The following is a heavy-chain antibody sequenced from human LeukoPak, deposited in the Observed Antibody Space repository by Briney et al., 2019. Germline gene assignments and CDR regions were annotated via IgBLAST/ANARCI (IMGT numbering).Heavy chain of an antibody. Sequence: GGSLRLSCAASGFTFSSYGMHWVRQAPGKGLEWVAVISYDGSNKYYADSVKGRFTISRDNSKNTLYLQMNSLRAEDTAVYYCAKKMVRGVQPNYWGQGTLVTVSS. J-gene: IGHJ4*02. CDR2: ISYDGSNK. D-gene: IGHD3-10*01. V-gene: IGHV3-30*18. CDR1: GFTFSSYG. CDR3: AKKMVRGVQPNY.